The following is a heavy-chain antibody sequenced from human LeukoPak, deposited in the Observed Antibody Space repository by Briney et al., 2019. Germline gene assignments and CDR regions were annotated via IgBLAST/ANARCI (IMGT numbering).Heavy chain of an antibody. Sequence: GGSLRLSCAASGFTFSSYAMHWVRQAPGKGLEWVSLISGDGGSTYYADSVKGRFTISRDNSKNSLYLQMNSLRTEDTALHYCAKSVTYGPYYFDYWGQGTLVTVSS. CDR3: AKSVTYGPYYFDY. J-gene: IGHJ4*02. V-gene: IGHV3-43*02. CDR1: GFTFSSYA. D-gene: IGHD3-10*01. CDR2: ISGDGGST.